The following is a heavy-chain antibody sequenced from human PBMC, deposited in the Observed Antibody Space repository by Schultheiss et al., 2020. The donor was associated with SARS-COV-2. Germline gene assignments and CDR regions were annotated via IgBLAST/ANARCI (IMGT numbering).Heavy chain of an antibody. D-gene: IGHD1-26*01. Sequence: GGSLRLSCAASGFTFSSYAMNWVRQAPGKRLEWISCISSSGSTIYYADSVKGRFTISRDNSKNTLYLQMNSLRAEDTAVYYCARLLSTIGFDPWGQGTLVTVSS. J-gene: IGHJ5*02. V-gene: IGHV3-48*01. CDR1: GFTFSSYA. CDR2: ISSSGSTI. CDR3: ARLLSTIGFDP.